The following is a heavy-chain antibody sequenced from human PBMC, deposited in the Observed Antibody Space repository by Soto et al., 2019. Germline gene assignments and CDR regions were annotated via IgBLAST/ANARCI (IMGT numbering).Heavy chain of an antibody. V-gene: IGHV1-46*01. CDR2: IDTRGGST. D-gene: IGHD3-10*01. Sequence: QAQLVQSGAEVKKPGASANISCKASGYTFTRYNIHWVRQAPGQGLEWMGIIDTRGGSTDYTQRFQVRGTMTRDTSTGTVYMHLSSLGSEDTAIYYCARDLPRDLVRGSFDIWGQGTMVTVS. CDR3: ARDLPRDLVRGSFDI. J-gene: IGHJ3*02. CDR1: GYTFTRYN.